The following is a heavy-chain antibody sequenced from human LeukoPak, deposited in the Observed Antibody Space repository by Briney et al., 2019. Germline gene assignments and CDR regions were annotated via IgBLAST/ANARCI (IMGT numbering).Heavy chain of an antibody. V-gene: IGHV1-46*03. J-gene: IGHJ5*02. D-gene: IGHD2-21*01. CDR1: GYTFTSYG. CDR2: INPSGGST. CDR3: ARDIASHWFDP. Sequence: ASVKVSCKASGYTFTSYGISWVRQAPGQGLEWMGIINPSGGSTSYAQKFQGRVTMTRDTSTSTVYMELSSLRSEDTAVYYCARDIASHWFDPWGQGTLVTVSS.